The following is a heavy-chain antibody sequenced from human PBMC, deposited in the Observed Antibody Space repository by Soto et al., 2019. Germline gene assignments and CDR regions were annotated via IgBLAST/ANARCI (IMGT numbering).Heavy chain of an antibody. V-gene: IGHV4-30-2*01. D-gene: IGHD3-10*01. Sequence: WVRQMPGEGLEWSGYIYHSGSTYYNPSLKSRVTISVDRSKNQFSLKLSSVTAADTAVYYCARDSGSGSYYNPSRFDPWGQGTLVTVSS. J-gene: IGHJ5*02. CDR3: ARDSGSGSYYNPSRFDP. CDR2: IYHSGST.